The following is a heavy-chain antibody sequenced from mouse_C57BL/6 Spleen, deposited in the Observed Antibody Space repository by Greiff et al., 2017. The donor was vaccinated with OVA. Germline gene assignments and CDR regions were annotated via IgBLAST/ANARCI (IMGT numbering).Heavy chain of an antibody. CDR3: TAGYSNPWFAY. J-gene: IGHJ3*01. V-gene: IGHV6-3*01. Sequence: EVMLVESGGGLVQPGGSMKLSCVASGFTFSNYWMNWVRQSPEKGLEWVAQIRLKSDNYATHYAESVKGRFTISRDDSKSSVYLQMNNLRAEDTGIYYCTAGYSNPWFAYWGQGTLVTVSA. CDR2: IRLKSDNYAT. CDR1: GFTFSNYW. D-gene: IGHD2-5*01.